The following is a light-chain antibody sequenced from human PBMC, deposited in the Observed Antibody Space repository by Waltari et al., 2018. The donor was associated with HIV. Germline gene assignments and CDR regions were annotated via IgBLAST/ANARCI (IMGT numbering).Light chain of an antibody. CDR1: KLGDKY. CDR3: QAWDNSAAV. CDR2: EDT. V-gene: IGLV3-1*01. Sequence: SYDLTQPPSVSVSQGQPASITYSGHKLGDKYVSWYQQRPGQSPVLVIFEDTKRPSDIPERFSGSNSGNTATLTISGTQAMDEADYFCQAWDNSAAVFGSGTKVTVL. J-gene: IGLJ1*01.